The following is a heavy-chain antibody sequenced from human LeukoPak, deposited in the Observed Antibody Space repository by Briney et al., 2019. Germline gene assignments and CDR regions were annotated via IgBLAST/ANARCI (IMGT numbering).Heavy chain of an antibody. Sequence: PSETLSLTCIVSGGSISSRSYYWSWIRQPPGKGLEWIGYIYYSGSTYYNPSLKSRVTISVDTSKNQFSLKLSSVTAADTAVYYCARSLPPMTTTTFDYWGQGTLVTVSS. D-gene: IGHD1-26*01. V-gene: IGHV4-30-4*01. J-gene: IGHJ4*02. CDR3: ARSLPPMTTTTFDY. CDR2: IYYSGST. CDR1: GGSISSRSYY.